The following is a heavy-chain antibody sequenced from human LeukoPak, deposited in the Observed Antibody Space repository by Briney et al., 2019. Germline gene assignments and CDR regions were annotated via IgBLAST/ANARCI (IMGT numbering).Heavy chain of an antibody. J-gene: IGHJ4*02. Sequence: SGGSLRVSCAASGFTFSSSWMHWVRQAPEKGLEWVSSISSSSSYIYYADSVKGRFTISRDNAKNSLYLQMNSLRAEDTAVYYCARDMGAYYYDSSGYPDYWGQGTLVTVSS. CDR1: GFTFSSSW. V-gene: IGHV3-21*01. D-gene: IGHD3-22*01. CDR3: ARDMGAYYYDSSGYPDY. CDR2: ISSSSSYI.